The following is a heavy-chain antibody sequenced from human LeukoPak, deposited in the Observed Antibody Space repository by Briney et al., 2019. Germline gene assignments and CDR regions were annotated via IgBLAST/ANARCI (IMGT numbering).Heavy chain of an antibody. Sequence: SETLSLTCTVSGGSISSYYWSWIRQPPGKGLEWIGYIYYSGSTNYNPSLESRVTISVDTSKNQFSLKLSSVTAADTAVYYCARGYYGSGSYLPWGQGTLVTVSS. CDR3: ARGYYGSGSYLP. V-gene: IGHV4-59*01. D-gene: IGHD3-10*01. CDR1: GGSISSYY. CDR2: IYYSGST. J-gene: IGHJ4*02.